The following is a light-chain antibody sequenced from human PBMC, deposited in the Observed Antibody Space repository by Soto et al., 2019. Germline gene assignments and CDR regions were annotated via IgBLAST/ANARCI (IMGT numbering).Light chain of an antibody. CDR3: SSYTSSGTLGV. J-gene: IGLJ1*01. V-gene: IGLV2-14*01. CDR2: EVS. Sequence: QSVLTQPASVSGSPGQSITISCTGISSDVDDYNYVSWYQQHPGKAPKLMIYEVSNRPSGVSNRFSGSKSGNTASLTISGLQAEDEADYYCSSYTSSGTLGVFGTGTKLTVL. CDR1: SSDVDDYNY.